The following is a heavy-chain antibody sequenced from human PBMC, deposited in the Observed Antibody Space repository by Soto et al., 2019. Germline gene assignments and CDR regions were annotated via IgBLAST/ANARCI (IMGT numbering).Heavy chain of an antibody. D-gene: IGHD6-6*01. Sequence: NPSETLSLTCAVYGGSFSGYYWSWIRQPPGKGLEWIGEINHSGSTNYNPSLKSRVTISVDTSKNQFSLKLSSVTAADTAVYYCARRYSSSSRGMDVWGQGTTVTV. CDR2: INHSGST. CDR1: GGSFSGYY. J-gene: IGHJ6*02. V-gene: IGHV4-34*01. CDR3: ARRYSSSSRGMDV.